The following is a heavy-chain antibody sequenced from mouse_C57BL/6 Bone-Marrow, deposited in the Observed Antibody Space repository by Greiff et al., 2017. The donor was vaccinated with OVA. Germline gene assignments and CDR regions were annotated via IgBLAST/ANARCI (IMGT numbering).Heavy chain of an antibody. CDR3: TRDIFYYAMDV. Sequence: EVQLMESGEGLVKPGGSLKLSCAASGFTFSSYAMSWVRQTPEKGLEWVAYISSGGDYIYYADSVKGRITIYRDNARETLNLQMRRLKSEDTDMCYCTRDIFYYAMDVWGTGTSVTVSS. CDR2: ISSGGDYI. J-gene: IGHJ4*01. CDR1: GFTFSSYA. V-gene: IGHV5-9-1*02.